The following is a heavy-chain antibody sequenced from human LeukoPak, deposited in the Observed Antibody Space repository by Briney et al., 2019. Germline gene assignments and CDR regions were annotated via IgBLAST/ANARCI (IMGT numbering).Heavy chain of an antibody. CDR1: GFTFSRSL. V-gene: IGHV3-7*01. Sequence: PGGSLRLSCAASGFTFSRSLMNWVRQAPGKGLEWVANINPDGTEKRFVDSVRGRFTMSRDNAQNLLYLQMNILRVEDTATFFCAAWTDRGYNYWGQGTVVTVSS. CDR2: INPDGTEK. J-gene: IGHJ4*02. D-gene: IGHD5-24*01. CDR3: AAWTDRGYNY.